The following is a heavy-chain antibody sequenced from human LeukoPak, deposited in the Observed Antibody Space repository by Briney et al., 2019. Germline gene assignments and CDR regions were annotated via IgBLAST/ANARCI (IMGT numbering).Heavy chain of an antibody. D-gene: IGHD3-10*01. CDR1: GFTFSSYD. J-gene: IGHJ6*02. CDR3: ARALVTHCPENYYYYGMDV. V-gene: IGHV3-13*01. CDR2: IGTAGDT. Sequence: GGSLRLSCAASGFTFSSYDMHWVRQATGKGLEWVSAIGTAGDTYYPGSVKGRFTISRENAKNSLYLQMNSLRAEDTAVYYCARALVTHCPENYYYYGMDVWGQGTTVTVSS.